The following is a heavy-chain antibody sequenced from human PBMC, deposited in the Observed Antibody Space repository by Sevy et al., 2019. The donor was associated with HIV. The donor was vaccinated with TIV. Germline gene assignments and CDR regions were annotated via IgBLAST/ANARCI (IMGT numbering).Heavy chain of an antibody. J-gene: IGHJ3*02. CDR1: GFSVSSQS. Sequence: GGSLRLSCAISGFSVSSQSMSWVRQAPGKGLEWVSVKYSHGGTSYADSVKGRFTITRKTSKKTLHLQMNAMKSEDTGVYYGVSLNGSPSYWNGIDIWGQGTMVTVSS. CDR2: KYSHGGT. CDR3: VSLNGSPSYWNGIDI. D-gene: IGHD1-1*01. V-gene: IGHV3-66*02.